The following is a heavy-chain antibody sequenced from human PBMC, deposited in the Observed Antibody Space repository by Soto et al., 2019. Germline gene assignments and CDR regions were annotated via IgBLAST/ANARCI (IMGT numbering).Heavy chain of an antibody. V-gene: IGHV3-11*01. D-gene: IGHD5-18*01. Sequence: GGSLRLSCAASGFTFSGYYMSWFRQAPVKGLEWVSHISSSGSPTYYADSVKGRFTISRDNAKNSLYLQMNSLRTEDTAVYYCARVDTARFDYWGQGTLVTVSS. CDR2: ISSSGSPT. J-gene: IGHJ4*02. CDR3: ARVDTARFDY. CDR1: GFTFSGYY.